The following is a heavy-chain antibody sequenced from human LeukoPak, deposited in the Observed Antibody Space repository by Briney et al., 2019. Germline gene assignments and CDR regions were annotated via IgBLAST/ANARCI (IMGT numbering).Heavy chain of an antibody. CDR3: ARGTTYYDYVWGIDY. Sequence: GGSLRLSCAASGFTFSSYAMHWVRQAPGKGLEYVSAISSNGGSTYYANSVKGRFTISRDNSKNTLYLQMGSLRAEDMAVYYCARGTTYYDYVWGIDYRGQGTLVTVSS. D-gene: IGHD3-16*01. J-gene: IGHJ4*02. CDR2: ISSNGGST. CDR1: GFTFSSYA. V-gene: IGHV3-64*01.